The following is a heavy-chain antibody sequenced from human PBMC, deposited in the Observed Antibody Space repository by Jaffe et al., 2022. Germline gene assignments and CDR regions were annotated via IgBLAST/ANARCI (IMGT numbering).Heavy chain of an antibody. V-gene: IGHV1-2*02. D-gene: IGHD3-22*01. CDR2: INPNSGGT. Sequence: QVQLVQSGAEVKKPGASVKVSCKASGYTFTGYYMHWVRQAPGQGLEWMGWINPNSGGTNYAQKFQGRVTMTRDTSISTAYMELSRLRSDDTAVYYCARSYYYDSSGYYYVPPTQNWYFDLWGRGTLVTVSS. J-gene: IGHJ2*01. CDR1: GYTFTGYY. CDR3: ARSYYYDSSGYYYVPPTQNWYFDL.